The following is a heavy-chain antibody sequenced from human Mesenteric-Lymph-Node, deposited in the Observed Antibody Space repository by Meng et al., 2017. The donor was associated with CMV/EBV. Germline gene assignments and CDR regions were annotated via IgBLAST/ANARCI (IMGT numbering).Heavy chain of an antibody. CDR1: GGSFSGYY. D-gene: IGHD1-26*01. CDR2: INHSGGT. Sequence: GSLRLSCAVYGGSFSGYYWTWIRQPPGKGLEWIGEINHSGGTNYSPSLKSRVTMSLGTSKNQFSLRLTSVTAADTGIYYCARAAWDSGSPYFDYWGQGTLVTVSS. J-gene: IGHJ4*02. CDR3: ARAAWDSGSPYFDY. V-gene: IGHV4-34*01.